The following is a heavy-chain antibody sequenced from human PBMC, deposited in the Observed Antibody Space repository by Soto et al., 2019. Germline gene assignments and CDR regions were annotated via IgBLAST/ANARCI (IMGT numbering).Heavy chain of an antibody. CDR3: ARGGPSTAMALGLDY. J-gene: IGHJ4*02. CDR2: IYYSGST. CDR1: GGSISSGDYY. V-gene: IGHV4-30-4*01. D-gene: IGHD5-18*01. Sequence: TSETLSLTCTVSGGSISSGDYYWSWIRQPPGKGLEWIGYIYYSGSTYYNPSLKSRVTISVDTSKNQFSLKLSSVTAADTAVYYCARGGPSTAMALGLDYWGQGTLVTVSS.